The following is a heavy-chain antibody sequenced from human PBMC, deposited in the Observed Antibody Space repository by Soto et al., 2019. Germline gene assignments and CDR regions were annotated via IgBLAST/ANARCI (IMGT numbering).Heavy chain of an antibody. CDR3: AKMGDIVVVVAALADY. D-gene: IGHD2-15*01. V-gene: IGHV3-23*01. CDR1: GFTFSSYA. Sequence: EVQLLESGGGLVQPGGSLRLSCAASGFTFSSYAMSWVRQAPGKGLEWVSAISGSGGSTYYADSVKGRFTISRDNSKNTLYLQMNSLRAEDTAVYYCAKMGDIVVVVAALADYWGQGTLVTVSS. CDR2: ISGSGGST. J-gene: IGHJ4*02.